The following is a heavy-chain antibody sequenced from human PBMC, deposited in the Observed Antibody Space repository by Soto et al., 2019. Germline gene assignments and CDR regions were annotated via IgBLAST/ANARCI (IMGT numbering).Heavy chain of an antibody. CDR1: GYIFTSYG. CDR3: ARGRYGDY. J-gene: IGHJ4*02. D-gene: IGHD4-17*01. Sequence: QAHLVQSGPEVKKPGASEKVSCKGSGYIFTSYGIAWVRQAPGQGLEWMGWISAHNGKTEYAQKFQGRVTVTRDTSTSTAYLELRSLRSDDTALYYCARGRYGDYWGQGALVTVSS. V-gene: IGHV1-18*01. CDR2: ISAHNGKT.